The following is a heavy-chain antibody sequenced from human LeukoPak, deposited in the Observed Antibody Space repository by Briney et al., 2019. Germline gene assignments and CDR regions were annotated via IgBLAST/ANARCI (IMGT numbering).Heavy chain of an antibody. CDR1: GFTFSSFW. CDR2: IRQDGSQK. CDR3: ARESDHSVSQVDFDL. D-gene: IGHD1-14*01. J-gene: IGHJ3*01. V-gene: IGHV3-7*01. Sequence: GGSLRLSCAASGFTFSSFWMSWVRPAPGRGLEWVATIRQDGSQKYYLDSVKGRFTISRDNAKNSLYLQMNSLRAEDTAVYYCARESDHSVSQVDFDLWGQGTMVTVSS.